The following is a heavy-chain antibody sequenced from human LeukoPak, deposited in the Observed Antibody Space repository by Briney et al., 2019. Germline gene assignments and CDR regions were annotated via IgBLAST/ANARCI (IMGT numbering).Heavy chain of an antibody. CDR2: ISWNSGSI. J-gene: IGHJ3*02. CDR3: AKDVSSGLAAFDI. CDR1: GFTFDDYA. Sequence: AGGSLRLSCAASGFTFDDYAMHWVRQAPGKGLEWVSGISWNSGSIGYADSVKGRFTISRDNAKNSLYLQMNSLRAEDTALYYCAKDVSSGLAAFDIWGQGTMVTVSS. V-gene: IGHV3-9*01. D-gene: IGHD3-3*01.